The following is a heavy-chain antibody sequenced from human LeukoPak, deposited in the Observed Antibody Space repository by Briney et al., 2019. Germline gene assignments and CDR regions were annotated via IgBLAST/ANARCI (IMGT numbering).Heavy chain of an antibody. CDR3: ARVVYSGSWGYFDY. CDR2: IYYSGST. Sequence: SETLSLTCTVSGGSMSTYYWSWIRQSPGKGLEWIGYIYYSGSTSYNPSLKSRLTISIDTSKTQFYLKLSSVTAADTAVYYCARVVYSGSWGYFDYWGQGILVTVSS. CDR1: GGSMSTYY. D-gene: IGHD3-10*01. V-gene: IGHV4-59*01. J-gene: IGHJ4*02.